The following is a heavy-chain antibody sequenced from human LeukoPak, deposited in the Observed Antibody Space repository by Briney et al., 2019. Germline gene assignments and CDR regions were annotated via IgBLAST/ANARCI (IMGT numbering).Heavy chain of an antibody. J-gene: IGHJ4*02. V-gene: IGHV3-30*18. D-gene: IGHD3-10*01. CDR3: AKGSSAGRPYYFDY. CDR2: ISYDGSNK. Sequence: GRSLRLSCAASGFTFSSYGMHWVRQAPGKGLEWVAVISYDGSNKYYADSVKGRFTISRDNSKNTLYLQMNSLRAEDTAMYYCAKGSSAGRPYYFDYWGQGTLVTVSS. CDR1: GFTFSSYG.